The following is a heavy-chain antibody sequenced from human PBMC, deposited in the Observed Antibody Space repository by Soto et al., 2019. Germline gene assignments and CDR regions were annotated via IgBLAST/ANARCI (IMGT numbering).Heavy chain of an antibody. D-gene: IGHD2-8*01. V-gene: IGHV4-59*01. CDR3: ARAPMVLSRSYFDS. J-gene: IGHJ4*02. CDR1: GGSISNFY. CDR2: ISYSGNT. Sequence: SETLSLTCTVSGGSISNFYWSWIRQPPGKGLEWIGYISYSGNTNYNPPLKSRVSISVDTSKNQLSLNLTSATAADTAVYYCARAPMVLSRSYFDSWGQGTPVTVS.